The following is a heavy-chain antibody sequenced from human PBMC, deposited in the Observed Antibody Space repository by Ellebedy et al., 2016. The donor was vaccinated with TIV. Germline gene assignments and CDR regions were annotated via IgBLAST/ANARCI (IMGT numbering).Heavy chain of an antibody. CDR3: ARHFGEFFHDGFDI. D-gene: IGHD3-10*01. CDR2: IYPGDSDT. J-gene: IGHJ3*02. CDR1: GYSFTSYW. V-gene: IGHV5-51*01. Sequence: PGGSLRLSCKGSGYSFTSYWIVWVRQMPGKGLEWMGIIYPGDSDTRYSPSFQGQVTISADKSISTAFLQWSSLRASDTALYYCARHFGEFFHDGFDIWGQGTMVTVSS.